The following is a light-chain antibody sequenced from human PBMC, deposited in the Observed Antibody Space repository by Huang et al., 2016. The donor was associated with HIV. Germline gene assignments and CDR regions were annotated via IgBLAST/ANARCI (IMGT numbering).Light chain of an antibody. CDR2: AAS. CDR1: QDINNY. V-gene: IGKV1-17*03. Sequence: DIQMTQSPSAMSASVGDRVNITCRANQDINNYLLWFQQKPGKVPKHLIYAASNLPSGVPSRFSGSGSGTEFTLTISNLQPEDFATYYCLQHLSYPPAFGQGTRLEIK. J-gene: IGKJ5*01. CDR3: LQHLSYPPA.